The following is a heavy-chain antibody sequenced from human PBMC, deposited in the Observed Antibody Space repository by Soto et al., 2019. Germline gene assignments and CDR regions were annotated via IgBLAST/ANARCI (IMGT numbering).Heavy chain of an antibody. V-gene: IGHV4-39*01. CDR2: IYYSGST. CDR3: ASPQLVPAAIQQQQSRYYYYGMDV. D-gene: IGHD2-2*01. J-gene: IGHJ6*02. Sequence: SETLSLTCTVSGGSISSSSYYWGWIRQPPGKGLEWIGSIYYSGSTYYNPSLKSRVTISVDTSKNQFSLKLSSVTAADTAVYYCASPQLVPAAIQQQQSRYYYYGMDVWGQGTKVTVYS. CDR1: GGSISSSSYY.